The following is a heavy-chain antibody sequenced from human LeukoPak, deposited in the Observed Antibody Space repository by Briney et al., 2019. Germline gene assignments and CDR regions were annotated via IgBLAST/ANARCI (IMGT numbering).Heavy chain of an antibody. J-gene: IGHJ4*02. D-gene: IGHD3-22*01. CDR1: GGSISSGDYY. CDR3: ASLYYESSGYDRTFDY. CDR2: IYYSGIT. Sequence: SETLSLTCSVSGGSISSGDYYWNWIRQHPGKGLEWIGYIYYSGITYYNPSLKSRVTISVDTSKNQFSLKLSSVTAADTAVYYCASLYYESSGYDRTFDYWGQGTLVTVSS. V-gene: IGHV4-31*03.